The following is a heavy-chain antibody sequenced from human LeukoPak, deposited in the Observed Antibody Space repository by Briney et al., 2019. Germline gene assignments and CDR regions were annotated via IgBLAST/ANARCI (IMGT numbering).Heavy chain of an antibody. CDR3: ATSGILSLNLREY. D-gene: IGHD1-14*01. CDR1: GFTVSSNY. V-gene: IGHV3-21*01. J-gene: IGHJ4*02. Sequence: NSGGSLRLSCAASGFTVSSNYMNWVRQAPGKGLEWVSSISSSGSYIYYGDSVKGRFTISRDTAKNSLYLQMNSLRAEDTAAYYCATSGILSLNLREYWGQGTLVTVSS. CDR2: ISSSGSYI.